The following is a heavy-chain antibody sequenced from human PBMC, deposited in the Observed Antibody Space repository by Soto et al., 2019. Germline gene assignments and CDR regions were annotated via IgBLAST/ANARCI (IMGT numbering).Heavy chain of an antibody. Sequence: GGSLRLSCAASGFTFSSYEMNWVRQAPGKGLEWVSYISSSGSTIYYADSVKGRFTISRDNAKNSLYLQMNSLRAEDTAVYYCARADRSSLAKDYWGQGTLVTV. CDR1: GFTFSSYE. V-gene: IGHV3-48*03. CDR2: ISSSGSTI. CDR3: ARADRSSLAKDY. D-gene: IGHD6-13*01. J-gene: IGHJ4*02.